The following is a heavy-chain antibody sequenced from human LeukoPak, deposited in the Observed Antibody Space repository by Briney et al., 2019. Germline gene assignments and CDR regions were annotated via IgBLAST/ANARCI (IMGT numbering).Heavy chain of an antibody. D-gene: IGHD6-6*01. CDR2: IYYSGTT. J-gene: IGHJ4*02. CDR1: GGSISNYY. V-gene: IGHV4-59*01. CDR3: AQDSVRGHYSSSSDLLYY. Sequence: SETLSLTCTVSGGSISNYYWNWIRQPPGKGLEWIGYIYYSGTTNYNPSLKSRVSMSVDTSKNQFSLKLSSVTAADTAVYYCAQDSVRGHYSSSSDLLYYWGQGSLVTVSS.